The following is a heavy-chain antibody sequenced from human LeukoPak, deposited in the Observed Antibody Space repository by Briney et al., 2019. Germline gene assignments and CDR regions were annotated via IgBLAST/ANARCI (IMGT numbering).Heavy chain of an antibody. J-gene: IGHJ4*02. CDR3: AREAAGFYY. D-gene: IGHD2-15*01. Sequence: PGGSLRLSCAASGFTFSSYAMHWVRQAPGKGLEWVAVISYDGSNKYYADSVKGRFTLSRDNSKNTLYLQMNSLRAEDTAVYYCAREAAGFYYWGQGTLVTVSS. V-gene: IGHV3-30*01. CDR2: ISYDGSNK. CDR1: GFTFSSYA.